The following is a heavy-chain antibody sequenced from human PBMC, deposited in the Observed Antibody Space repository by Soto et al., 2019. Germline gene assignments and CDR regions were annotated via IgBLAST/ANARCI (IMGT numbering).Heavy chain of an antibody. CDR2: IYYSGST. CDR3: ARDLGAAFDI. Sequence: SETLSLTCTVSGGSISSGGYYWSWIRQHPGKGLEWIGYIYYSGSTYYNSSLKSRVTISVDTSKNQFSLKLSSVTAADTAVYYCARDLGAAFDIWGQGTMVTVSS. J-gene: IGHJ3*02. V-gene: IGHV4-31*03. CDR1: GGSISSGGYY.